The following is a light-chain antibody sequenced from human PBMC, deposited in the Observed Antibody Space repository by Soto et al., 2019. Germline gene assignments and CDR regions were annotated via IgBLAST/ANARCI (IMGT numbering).Light chain of an antibody. V-gene: IGKV1-6*01. J-gene: IGKJ4*01. CDR1: QGVKND. CDR3: LQDYTYPLT. CDR2: AAS. Sequence: ALQITQSPPSLCASVLERVTITCRSGQGVKNDLGWYQQRPGKAPKLLIYAASSLQSGVPSRFSGSGSGTDFTLTITSLQPEDFATYYCLQDYTYPLTFGGGTKVDIK.